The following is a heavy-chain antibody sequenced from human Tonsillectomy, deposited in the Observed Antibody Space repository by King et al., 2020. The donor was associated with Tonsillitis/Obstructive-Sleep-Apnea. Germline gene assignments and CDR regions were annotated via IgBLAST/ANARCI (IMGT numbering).Heavy chain of an antibody. CDR3: ARAGDIVVVVAATDY. CDR1: GFTFSNYA. J-gene: IGHJ4*02. V-gene: IGHV3-30*01. CDR2: ISYDGSNE. Sequence: VQLVESGGGVVQPGRSLRLSCAASGFTFSNYAMHWVCQAPGKGLDGGAVISYDGSNEYYAYSVKVRFTISRDNSKHTLYLQMNSLRAEDTAVYYCARAGDIVVVVAATDYWGQGTLVTVSS. D-gene: IGHD2-15*01.